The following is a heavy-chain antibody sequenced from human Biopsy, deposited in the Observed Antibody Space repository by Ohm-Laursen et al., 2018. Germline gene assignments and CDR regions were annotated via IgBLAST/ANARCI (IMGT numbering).Heavy chain of an antibody. CDR1: GGSITADF. J-gene: IGHJ4*02. CDR3: VRLNRRGNIIFFDY. Sequence: GTLFLTCIVSGGSITADFWTWIRQTPGERLEWIGYRFHSGSPMYNPSLKSRVTISVDTSKSQFSLTLTSVTAADTAVYYCVRLNRRGNIIFFDYWGRGTLVTVSS. CDR2: RFHSGSP. D-gene: IGHD3/OR15-3a*01. V-gene: IGHV4-59*08.